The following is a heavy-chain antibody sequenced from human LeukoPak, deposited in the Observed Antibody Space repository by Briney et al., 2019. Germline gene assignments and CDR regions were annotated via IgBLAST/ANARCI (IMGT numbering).Heavy chain of an antibody. CDR2: IYYSGST. J-gene: IGHJ6*04. V-gene: IGHV4-61*01. D-gene: IGHD2-2*01. CDR3: ARDVCSSTSCYRAYYYGMDV. CDR1: GGSVSSGSYY. Sequence: PSETLSLTCTVSGGSVSSGSYYWSWIRQPPGKGLEWIGYIYYSGSTNYNPSLKSRVTISVDTSKNQFSLKLSSVTAADTAVYHCARDVCSSTSCYRAYYYGMDVWGKGTTVTVSS.